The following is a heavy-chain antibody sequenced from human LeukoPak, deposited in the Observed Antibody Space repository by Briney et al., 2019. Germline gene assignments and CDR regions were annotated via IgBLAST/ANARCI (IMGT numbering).Heavy chain of an antibody. V-gene: IGHV3-53*01. J-gene: IGHJ4*02. CDR1: GFTVSSNY. CDR2: IYSGGST. D-gene: IGHD5-12*01. Sequence: PGGSLRLSCAASGFTVSSNYISWVRQAPGKGLEWVSVIYSGGSTYYADSVKGRFTISRDNSKNTLYLQMNSLRAEDTAVYYCGTRSVATIDLDYWGQGTLVTVSS. CDR3: GTRSVATIDLDY.